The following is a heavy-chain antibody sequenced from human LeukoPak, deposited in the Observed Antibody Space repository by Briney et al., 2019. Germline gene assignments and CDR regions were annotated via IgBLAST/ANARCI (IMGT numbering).Heavy chain of an antibody. CDR3: ARIPLKWELRP. CDR1: GGSISSYY. Sequence: SEILSLTCTVSGGSISSYYWSWIRQPPGKGLEWIGYIYYSGSTNYNPSLKSRVTISVDTSKNQFSLKLSSVTAADTAVYYCARIPLKWELRPWGQGTLVTVSS. V-gene: IGHV4-59*01. CDR2: IYYSGST. D-gene: IGHD1-26*01. J-gene: IGHJ5*02.